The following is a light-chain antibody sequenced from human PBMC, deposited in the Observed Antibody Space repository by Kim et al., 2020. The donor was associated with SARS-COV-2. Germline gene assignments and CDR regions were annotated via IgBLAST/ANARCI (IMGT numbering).Light chain of an antibody. CDR1: NLGDKY. CDR3: QTWDTNTAH. J-gene: IGLJ2*01. V-gene: IGLV3-1*01. Sequence: SYELTQPPSVSVSPGQTVSINCSGDNLGDKYTSXYQQKPGQSPVAVIYQDDKRPSGIPERFSGSNSGNTATLTISGTQAMDEADYYCQTWDTNTAHFGGG. CDR2: QDD.